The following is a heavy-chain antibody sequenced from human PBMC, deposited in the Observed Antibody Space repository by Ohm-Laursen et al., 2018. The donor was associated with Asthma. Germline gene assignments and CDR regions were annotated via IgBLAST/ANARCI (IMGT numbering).Heavy chain of an antibody. D-gene: IGHD7-27*01. CDR2: LFPDGRRT. J-gene: IGHJ4*02. CDR1: GFIFSDYF. Sequence: SLRLSCSASGFIFSDYFMHWVRQRPGEGLVWISHLFPDGRRTNYADSVRGRFTISRDNAKDSLSLQMNSLRVEDTAVYYCATWGSENFWGQGTLVTVS. CDR3: ATWGSENF. V-gene: IGHV3-74*01.